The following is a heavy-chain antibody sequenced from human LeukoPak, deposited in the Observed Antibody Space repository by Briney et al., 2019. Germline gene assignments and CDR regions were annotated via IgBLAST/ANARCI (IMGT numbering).Heavy chain of an antibody. CDR2: VHLNGAT. D-gene: IGHD1-26*01. CDR3: TRESGAFSPFGF. CDR1: GDSNTTTNW. Sequence: SETLSLTCALSGDSNTTTNWWSWVRQPPGKGLEWIGEVHLNGATNYNPSLESRFSMSIDKSNNHLSLEVTSVTAADTAMYYCTRESGAFSPFGFWGRGTLVTVSS. J-gene: IGHJ4*02. V-gene: IGHV4-4*02.